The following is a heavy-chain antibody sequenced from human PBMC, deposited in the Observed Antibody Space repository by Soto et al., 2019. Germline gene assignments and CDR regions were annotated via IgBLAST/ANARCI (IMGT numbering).Heavy chain of an antibody. D-gene: IGHD3-22*01. Sequence: PSETLSLTCAVYGGSFSGYYWSWIRQPPGKGLEWIGEINHSGSTNYNPSLKSRVTISVDTSKNQFSLKLSSVTAADTAVYYCARGHRGQYYYDRKGWFDPWGQGTLVTSPQ. J-gene: IGHJ5*02. CDR2: INHSGST. V-gene: IGHV4-34*01. CDR3: ARGHRGQYYYDRKGWFDP. CDR1: GGSFSGYY.